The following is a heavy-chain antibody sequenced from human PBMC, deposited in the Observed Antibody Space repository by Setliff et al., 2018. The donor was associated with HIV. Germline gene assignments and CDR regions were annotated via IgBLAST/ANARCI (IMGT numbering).Heavy chain of an antibody. J-gene: IGHJ3*02. CDR2: VHVGGGLT. D-gene: IGHD2-2*03. V-gene: IGHV3-23*01. CDR3: AKPTNGFYPRAFDT. Sequence: GGSMRLSCAAPGFAFHTYDMNWVRQAPGQGPEWVSVVHVGGGLTDYADSVRGRFVISRDDSKNMLYLQMSGLRGDDTAMYYCAKPTNGFYPRAFDTWGPGTMVTV. CDR1: GFAFHTYD.